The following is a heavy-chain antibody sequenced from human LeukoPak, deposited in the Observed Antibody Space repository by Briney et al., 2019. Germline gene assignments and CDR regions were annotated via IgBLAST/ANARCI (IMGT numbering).Heavy chain of an antibody. D-gene: IGHD3-22*01. Sequence: VASVKVSCKASGYTFTGYYMHWVRQAPGQGLEWMGWINPNSGSTNYAQKFQGRVTMTRDTSISTAYMELSRLRSDDTAVYYCARVTGHYDSSGYYNWFDPWGQGTLVTVSS. V-gene: IGHV1-2*02. CDR2: INPNSGST. J-gene: IGHJ5*02. CDR3: ARVTGHYDSSGYYNWFDP. CDR1: GYTFTGYY.